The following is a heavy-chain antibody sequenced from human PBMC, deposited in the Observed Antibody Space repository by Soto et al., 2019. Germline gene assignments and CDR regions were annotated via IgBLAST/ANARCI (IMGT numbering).Heavy chain of an antibody. CDR2: IIPVFGSP. Sequence: VQLVQSGAEVKKPGSSVRVSCETSGDTFTSHTVNWLRQAPGQGLEWMGGIIPVFGSPNYAEKFQGRLTITADTSTNTAYMELRRLKSADPAAYFCARDITGTNSWFDPWGQGTLVTVSS. D-gene: IGHD1-7*01. CDR1: GDTFTSHT. V-gene: IGHV1-69*06. CDR3: ARDITGTNSWFDP. J-gene: IGHJ5*02.